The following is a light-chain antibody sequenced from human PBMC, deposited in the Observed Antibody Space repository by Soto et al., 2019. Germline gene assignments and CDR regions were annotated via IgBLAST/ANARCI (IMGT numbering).Light chain of an antibody. CDR3: QQSYTTPYT. CDR2: GAS. J-gene: IGKJ2*01. Sequence: DITMTQAPSSLSASVGDRVTITCRASQSIDNYLNWYQQEPGKAPKLLIYGASTLKSGVPSRFSGSGSGTDFTLTISNLQPEEFAIYYCQQSYTTPYTFGQGTRLEIK. CDR1: QSIDNY. V-gene: IGKV1-39*01.